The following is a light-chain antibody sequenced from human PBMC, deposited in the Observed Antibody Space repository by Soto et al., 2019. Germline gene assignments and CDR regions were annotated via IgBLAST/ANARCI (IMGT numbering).Light chain of an antibody. V-gene: IGKV3-15*01. CDR2: GPS. CDR3: QQYNDWPWT. Sequence: DITMTQSPAALSVSPGEGATLSCRASQSVSSKLAWYQQKVGQAPRLLIYGPSTRATGIPVRFSGSGSGTEFTLTISSLQSEDFAVYYCQQYNDWPWTFGQGTKVEIK. CDR1: QSVSSK. J-gene: IGKJ1*01.